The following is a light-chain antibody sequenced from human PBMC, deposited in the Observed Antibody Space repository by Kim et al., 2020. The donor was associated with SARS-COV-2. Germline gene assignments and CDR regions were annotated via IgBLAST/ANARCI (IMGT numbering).Light chain of an antibody. Sequence: KTVTISCTRSSGSIASNYVQWYQQRPGSAPTTVIYEDNQRPSGVPDRFPGSIDSSSNSASLTISGLKTEDEADYYCQSYDSSNQGVFGGGTQLTVL. CDR2: EDN. J-gene: IGLJ3*02. CDR3: QSYDSSNQGV. CDR1: SGSIASNY. V-gene: IGLV6-57*03.